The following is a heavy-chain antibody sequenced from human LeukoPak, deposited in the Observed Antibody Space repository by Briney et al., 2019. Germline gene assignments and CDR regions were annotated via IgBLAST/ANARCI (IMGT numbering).Heavy chain of an antibody. CDR3: ARDSSGNPNYYYYGMDV. CDR1: GGTFSSYA. Sequence: GASVKVSCKASGGTFSSYAISWVRQAPGQGLEWMGGIIPIFGTANYAQKFQGRVTITADESTSTAYMELSSLRSEDTAVYYCARDSSGNPNYYYYGMDVWGQETTVTVS. J-gene: IGHJ6*02. CDR2: IIPIFGTA. V-gene: IGHV1-69*13.